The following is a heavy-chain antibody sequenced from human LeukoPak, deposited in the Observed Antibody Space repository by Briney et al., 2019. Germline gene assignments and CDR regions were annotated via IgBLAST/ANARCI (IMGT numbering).Heavy chain of an antibody. CDR3: ARHRLRGSSDFDY. D-gene: IGHD1-26*01. J-gene: IGHJ4*02. Sequence: PSETLSLTCTVSGGSISSSSYYWSWIRQAPGKGLEWIGYIFHADGGSINYNPSLRSRISMSVDPSKNQHFLKLTSVTAADTAVYYCARHRLRGSSDFDYWGQGTLVTVSS. CDR1: GGSISSSSYY. V-gene: IGHV4-61*05. CDR2: IFHADGGSI.